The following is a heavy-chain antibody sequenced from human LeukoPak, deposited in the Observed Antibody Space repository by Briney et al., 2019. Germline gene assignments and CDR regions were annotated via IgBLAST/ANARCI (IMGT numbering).Heavy chain of an antibody. CDR2: LYHSGST. J-gene: IGHJ4*02. D-gene: IGHD6-13*01. Sequence: SETLSLTCTVSNFSISNGYYWGWIRQPPGKGLEWIGSLYHSGSTFYNPSLKSRITISVDTSKNQFSLKLSSVTAADTAVYFCAREVAAAGQLDYWGQGTLVTVSS. CDR1: NFSISNGYY. V-gene: IGHV4-38-2*02. CDR3: AREVAAAGQLDY.